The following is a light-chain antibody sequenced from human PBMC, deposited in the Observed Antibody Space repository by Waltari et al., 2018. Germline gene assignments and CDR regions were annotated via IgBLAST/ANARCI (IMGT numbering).Light chain of an antibody. V-gene: IGLV1-44*01. CDR1: SSNIGRAI. CDR2: ANS. Sequence: QPVLTQPPSVSGTPGQRVSIPCSGSSSNIGRAIVNWYQQLPGTAPKRVMFANSQRPAGVPDRYSGSKAGTSASLAISGLQSEDEADYYCEARDDSLDDVVFGGGTKLTVL. CDR3: EARDDSLDDVV. J-gene: IGLJ2*01.